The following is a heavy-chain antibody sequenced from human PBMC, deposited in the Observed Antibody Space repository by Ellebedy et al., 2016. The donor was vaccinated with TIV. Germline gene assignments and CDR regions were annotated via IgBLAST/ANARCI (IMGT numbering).Heavy chain of an antibody. CDR3: AKLDSSGYYYGRFDY. Sequence: GGSLRLSCAASGFTFRNFAMTWVRQAPGRGLEWVSSISSSGVSTDYADSVRGRVTISRANSKNTLYLQMNSLLAADTALYYCAKLDSSGYYYGRFDYWGQGTLVTVSS. J-gene: IGHJ4*02. CDR1: GFTFRNFA. D-gene: IGHD3-22*01. CDR2: ISSSGVST. V-gene: IGHV3-23*01.